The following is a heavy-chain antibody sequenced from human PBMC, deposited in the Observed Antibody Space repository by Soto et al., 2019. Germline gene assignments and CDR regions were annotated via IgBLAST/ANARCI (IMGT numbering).Heavy chain of an antibody. CDR1: GYLFTAYS. V-gene: IGHV1-46*01. Sequence: GASVKVSCKASGYLFTAYSMHWVRLAPGQGLEWMGVVNPSGGSTKNAQNFQGRVTMTRDTSTTTIYMELSSLRSDDTAIYYCAREENCSGGTCYSEYFHRWGQGTLVTVSS. D-gene: IGHD2-15*01. J-gene: IGHJ1*01. CDR3: AREENCSGGTCYSEYFHR. CDR2: VNPSGGST.